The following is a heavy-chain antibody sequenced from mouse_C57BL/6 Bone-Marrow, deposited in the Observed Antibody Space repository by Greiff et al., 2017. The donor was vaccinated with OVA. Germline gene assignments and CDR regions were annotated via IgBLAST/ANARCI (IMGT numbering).Heavy chain of an antibody. CDR2: IYPGSGST. D-gene: IGHD2-1*01. CDR3: ARMGTTLDYYAMDY. CDR1: GYTFTSYW. J-gene: IGHJ4*01. V-gene: IGHV1-55*01. Sequence: QVQLQQPGAELVKPGASVKMSCKASGYTFTSYWITWVKQRPGQGLEWIGDIYPGSGSTNYNEKFKSKATLTVDTSSSTAYMQLSSLTSEDSAVYYCARMGTTLDYYAMDYWGQGTSVTVSS.